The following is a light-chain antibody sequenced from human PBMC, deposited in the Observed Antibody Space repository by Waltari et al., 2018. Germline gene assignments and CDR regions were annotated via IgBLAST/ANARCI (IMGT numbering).Light chain of an antibody. CDR3: AAWDDRLNGRWE. CDR1: SSNIANNV. V-gene: IGLV1-44*01. Sequence: QSVLTQPPSASGTPGQAVTISCSGSSSNIANNVLNWYRLVPGPTPKLHSYRNDQLPSGVTDRFSRSKSGTSAYLGISGLRYEDEGCYFCAAWDDRLNGRWEFGGGTKLTVL. CDR2: RND. J-gene: IGLJ3*02.